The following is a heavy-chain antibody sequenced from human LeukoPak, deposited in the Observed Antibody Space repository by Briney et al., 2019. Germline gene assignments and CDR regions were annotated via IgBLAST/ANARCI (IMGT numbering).Heavy chain of an antibody. CDR2: IHHSGST. CDR1: GYSISSGYY. Sequence: PSETLSLTCTVSGYSISSGYYWGWIRQPPGKGLEWIGSIHHSGSTYYNPSPKSRVTISVDTSKNQFSLKLSSVTAADTAVYYCARHHHLWSPYDPWGQGTLVTVSS. J-gene: IGHJ5*02. CDR3: ARHHHLWSPYDP. D-gene: IGHD3-10*01. V-gene: IGHV4-38-2*02.